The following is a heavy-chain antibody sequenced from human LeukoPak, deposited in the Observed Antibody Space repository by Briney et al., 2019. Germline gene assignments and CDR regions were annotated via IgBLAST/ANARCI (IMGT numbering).Heavy chain of an antibody. CDR2: ISGSSGST. J-gene: IGHJ4*02. D-gene: IGHD5-24*01. V-gene: IGHV3-23*01. Sequence: GGSLRLSCAASGFTFSTSAMNWVRQAPGKGLEWVSGISGSSGSTYYADSVKGRFTISRDNSKNMLILQMTSLRTEDTAVYYCAKSGRDGFYFDYWGQGTLVTVSS. CDR3: AKSGRDGFYFDY. CDR1: GFTFSTSA.